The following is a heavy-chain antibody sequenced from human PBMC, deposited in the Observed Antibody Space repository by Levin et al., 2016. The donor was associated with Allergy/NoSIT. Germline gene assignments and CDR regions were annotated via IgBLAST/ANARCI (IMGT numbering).Heavy chain of an antibody. D-gene: IGHD2-2*02. CDR2: IIPIFGTA. V-gene: IGHV1-69*01. J-gene: IGHJ5*01. CDR3: ARDPEGYCSSTSCYTSWFDS. Sequence: WVRQAPGQGLEWMGGIIPIFGTANYAQKFQGRVTITADESTSTAYMELSSLTSEDTAVYYCARDPEGYCSSTSCYTSWFDSWGQGTLVTVSS.